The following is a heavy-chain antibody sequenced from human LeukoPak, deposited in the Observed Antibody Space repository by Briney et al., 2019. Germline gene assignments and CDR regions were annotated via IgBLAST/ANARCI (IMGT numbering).Heavy chain of an antibody. J-gene: IGHJ4*02. CDR3: AKIQVRSQWELLNFDY. D-gene: IGHD1-26*01. CDR2: FRGSGTTK. Sequence: PGGSLRLSCGASGFTFSVYYMSWIRQAPGKGLECVSYFRGSGTTKYYADSVKGRFTISRDNAKNSLSLQINSRRAEDTAVYYCAKIQVRSQWELLNFDYWGQGTLVTVSS. CDR1: GFTFSVYY. V-gene: IGHV3-11*01.